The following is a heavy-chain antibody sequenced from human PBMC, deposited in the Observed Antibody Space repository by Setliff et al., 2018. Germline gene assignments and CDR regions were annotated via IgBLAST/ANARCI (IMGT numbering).Heavy chain of an antibody. D-gene: IGHD6-19*01. Sequence: LSLTCSVSGDSISSGIYHWSWIRQPAGKGLEWIGRIYVNGGSTTYSPSLKSRVTISVDTSKNQFSLKLNSVTAADTAVYYCASERKSGWFGRWFDPWGQGTLVTVSS. J-gene: IGHJ5*02. CDR3: ASERKSGWFGRWFDP. V-gene: IGHV4-61*02. CDR2: IYVNGGST. CDR1: GDSISSGIYH.